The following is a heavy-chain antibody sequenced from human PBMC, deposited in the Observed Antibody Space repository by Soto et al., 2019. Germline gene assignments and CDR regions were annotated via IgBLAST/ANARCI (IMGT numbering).Heavy chain of an antibody. D-gene: IGHD3-16*01. J-gene: IGHJ4*02. CDR3: ARGSWPGGDFFDY. CDR1: GFTFSSYA. V-gene: IGHV3-30-3*01. Sequence: QVQLVESGGGVVQPGRSLRLSCAASGFTFSSYAMHWVRQAPGKGLEWVAVISYDGSNKYYADSVKGRFTISRDNSKNTLYLQMNSLRAEDTAVYYCARGSWPGGDFFDYWGQGTLVTVSS. CDR2: ISYDGSNK.